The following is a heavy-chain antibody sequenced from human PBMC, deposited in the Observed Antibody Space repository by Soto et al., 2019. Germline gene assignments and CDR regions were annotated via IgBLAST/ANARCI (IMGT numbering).Heavy chain of an antibody. CDR2: INHSGST. CDR3: ARRTYYYYGIDV. J-gene: IGHJ6*02. CDR1: GGSFSGYY. V-gene: IGHV4-34*01. Sequence: SETLSLTCAVYGGSFSGYYWSWIRQPPGKGLEWIGEINHSGSTNYNPSLKSRGTISVDTSKNQFSLKLSSVTAADTAVDYCARRTYYYYGIDVWGQGTPVTVSS.